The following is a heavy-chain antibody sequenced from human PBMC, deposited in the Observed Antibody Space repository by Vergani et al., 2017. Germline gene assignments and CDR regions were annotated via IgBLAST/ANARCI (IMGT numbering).Heavy chain of an antibody. D-gene: IGHD3-3*01. CDR2: IYYSGST. CDR1: GGSISSGGYY. V-gene: IGHV4-31*03. CDR3: ARSHSIYDFWSGYRYDAFDI. Sequence: QVQLQESGPGLVKPSQTLSLTCTVSGGSISSGGYYWSWIRQHPGKGLEWIGYIYYSGSTYYNPSLKSRVTISVETSKNQFSLKLSSVTAADTAVYYCARSHSIYDFWSGYRYDAFDIWGQGTMVTVSS. J-gene: IGHJ3*02.